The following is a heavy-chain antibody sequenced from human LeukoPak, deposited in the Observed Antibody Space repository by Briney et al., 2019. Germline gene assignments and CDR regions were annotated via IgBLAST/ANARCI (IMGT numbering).Heavy chain of an antibody. V-gene: IGHV3-23*01. D-gene: IGHD2-2*01. CDR2: ISSGADYT. CDR1: GFTFSTYA. Sequence: GGTLRLSCAASGFTFSTYAMTWVRQAPGKGLECVSNISSGADYTYYADSVKGRFTISRDNSKSTLYLQMNSLRAEDTAVYYCAREPNNVVTPAGFDYWGQGTLVTVSS. CDR3: AREPNNVVTPAGFDY. J-gene: IGHJ4*02.